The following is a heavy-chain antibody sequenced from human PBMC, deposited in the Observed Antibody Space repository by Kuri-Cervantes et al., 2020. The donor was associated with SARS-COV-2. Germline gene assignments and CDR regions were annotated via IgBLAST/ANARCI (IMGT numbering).Heavy chain of an antibody. CDR3: ARAVDTAMVPAFDY. V-gene: IGHV3-23*01. CDR1: GFTFSSYA. CDR2: ISGSGGST. D-gene: IGHD5-18*01. Sequence: GESLKISCAASGFTFSSYAMSWVRQAPGKGLEWVSAISGSGGSTYYADSVKGRFTISRDNSKNTLYLQMDSLRAEDTAVYYCARAVDTAMVPAFDYWGQGTLVTVSS. J-gene: IGHJ4*02.